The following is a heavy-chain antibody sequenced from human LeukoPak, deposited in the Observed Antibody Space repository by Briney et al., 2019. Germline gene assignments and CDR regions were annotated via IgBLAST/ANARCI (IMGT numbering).Heavy chain of an antibody. CDR2: NSSSSSYI. D-gene: IGHD6-13*01. CDR1: GFTFSSYS. J-gene: IGHJ4*02. CDR3: ARDLGWAAAGPLDY. Sequence: AGGSLRLSCAASGFTFSSYSMNWVRQAPGKGLEWVSSNSSSSSYIYYADSVKGRFTISRDNAKNSLYLQMNSLRAEDTAVYYCARDLGWAAAGPLDYWGQGTLVTVSS. V-gene: IGHV3-21*01.